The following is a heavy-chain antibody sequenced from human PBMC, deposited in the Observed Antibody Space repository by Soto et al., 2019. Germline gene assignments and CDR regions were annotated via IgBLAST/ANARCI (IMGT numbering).Heavy chain of an antibody. D-gene: IGHD2-15*01. CDR1: GFNFNSYT. CDR2: ISSSGYI. CDR3: ARDCSGGSCYPGMDV. Sequence: PGGSLRLSIETSGFNFNSYTMNWVRQAPGKRLEWLSSISSSGYIFSTDSVRGRFTISRDNAKNSVYLQINSLRAEDTAVYFCARDCSGGSCYPGMDVWGQGTTVTVSS. V-gene: IGHV3-21*01. J-gene: IGHJ6*02.